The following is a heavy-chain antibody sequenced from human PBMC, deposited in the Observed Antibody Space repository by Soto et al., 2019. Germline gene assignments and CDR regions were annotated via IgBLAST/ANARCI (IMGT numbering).Heavy chain of an antibody. V-gene: IGHV3-23*01. CDR2: HVGRHYGT. CDR3: AEEKSTGDIDWFDS. J-gene: IGHJ5*01. CDR1: GFTLQSYA. Sequence: GGSLRLSCTASGFTLQSYAMAWFRQAPGKGLEWVSTHVGRHYGTDYSYSVKSRVTVSRDNSKNCLSLQMTSLRVEDPAMSFCAEEKSTGDIDWFDSWGQGILVTVSS. D-gene: IGHD3-10*01.